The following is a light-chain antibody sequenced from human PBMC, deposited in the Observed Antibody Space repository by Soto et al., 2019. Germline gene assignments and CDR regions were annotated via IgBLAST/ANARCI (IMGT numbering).Light chain of an antibody. CDR1: QDINNY. J-gene: IGKJ1*01. CDR2: DAS. V-gene: IGKV1-33*01. CDR3: QQYET. Sequence: DIQMTQSPSSLSASVGDRVTITCQASQDINNYLNWYQQKPGRAPKLLIYDASNLETGVPSRFSGSQSGTHFTFTISSLQPEDMATYYCQQYETFGQGTKVEIK.